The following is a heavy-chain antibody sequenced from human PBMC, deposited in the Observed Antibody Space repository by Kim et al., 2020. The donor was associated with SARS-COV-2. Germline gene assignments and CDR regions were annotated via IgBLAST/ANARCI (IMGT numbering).Heavy chain of an antibody. V-gene: IGHV5-51*01. J-gene: IGHJ4*02. Sequence: RPSFQGQVTISADKSISTAYLQWSSLEASDTAMYYCTRGTGYSSNWFDYWGQGTLVTVSS. D-gene: IGHD6-13*01. CDR3: TRGTGYSSNWFDY.